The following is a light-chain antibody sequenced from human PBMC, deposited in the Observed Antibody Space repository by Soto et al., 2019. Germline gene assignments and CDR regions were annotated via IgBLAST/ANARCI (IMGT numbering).Light chain of an antibody. CDR3: QQSYSTPRT. CDR1: QSLSRY. V-gene: IGKV1-39*01. J-gene: IGKJ2*01. Sequence: DIQMTQSPSSLSASVGDRVTITCRASQSLSRYLNWYQQKPGKAPKLLIYAASSLQSGVPSRFSGSRSGTYFTLTISSLQPDDFATYYCQQSYSTPRTVGQGTKLEIK. CDR2: AAS.